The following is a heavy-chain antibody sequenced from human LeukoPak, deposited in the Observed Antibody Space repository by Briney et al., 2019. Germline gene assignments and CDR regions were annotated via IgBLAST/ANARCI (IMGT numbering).Heavy chain of an antibody. CDR2: ISSTGGST. D-gene: IGHD6-6*01. CDR1: GFTFSDYG. Sequence: GGSLRLSCAASGFTFSDYGMSWVRQAPGKGLEWVSSISSTGGSTYYADSVKGRFTTSRDNYKNTLYLQLKSLRAEDTAAYFCAKSLNLAARHPFFDYWAQGVLVTVSS. J-gene: IGHJ4*02. CDR3: AKSLNLAARHPFFDY. V-gene: IGHV3-23*01.